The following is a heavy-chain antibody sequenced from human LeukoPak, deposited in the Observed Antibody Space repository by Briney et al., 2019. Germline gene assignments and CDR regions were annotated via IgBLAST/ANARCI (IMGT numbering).Heavy chain of an antibody. V-gene: IGHV4-61*02. CDR2: IYTSGST. Sequence: SETLSLTCTVSGGSISSGSYYWSWIRQPAGKGLEWIGRIYTSGSTNYNPSLKSRVTISVDTSKNQFSLKLSSVTAADTAVYYCARRYSSSWSGYNWFDPWGQGTLVTVSS. J-gene: IGHJ5*02. CDR3: ARRYSSSWSGYNWFDP. CDR1: GGSISSGSYY. D-gene: IGHD6-13*01.